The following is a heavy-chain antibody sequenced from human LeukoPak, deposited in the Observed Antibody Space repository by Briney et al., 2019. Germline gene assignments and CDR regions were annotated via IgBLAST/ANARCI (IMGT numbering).Heavy chain of an antibody. CDR3: ARITDRTIFGEIMHGFDV. CDR1: GDSINNNNYY. CDR2: IYYNGRT. J-gene: IGHJ3*01. Sequence: SETLSLTCTVSGDSINNNNYYWGWIRQPPGEVLECIGNIYYNGRTYYSPSLKSRGTISVHTSNNQFSLKLNSVTAADTAVYYCARITDRTIFGEIMHGFDVWGQGTPVTVSS. D-gene: IGHD3-3*01. V-gene: IGHV4-39*01.